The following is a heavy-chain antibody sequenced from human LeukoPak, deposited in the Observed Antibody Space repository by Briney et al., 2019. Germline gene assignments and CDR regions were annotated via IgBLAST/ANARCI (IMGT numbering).Heavy chain of an antibody. CDR2: IDIDGSST. CDR3: ASGIPYSYVY. D-gene: IGHD5-18*01. Sequence: GGSLRLSCAASGFTFSTYWMHWVRQAPGKGLVWVSRIDIDGSSTIYADSVKGRFTISRDNAKNTLFLQMNSLSAEDTAVYYCASGIPYSYVYWGQGTLVTVSS. J-gene: IGHJ4*02. V-gene: IGHV3-74*01. CDR1: GFTFSTYW.